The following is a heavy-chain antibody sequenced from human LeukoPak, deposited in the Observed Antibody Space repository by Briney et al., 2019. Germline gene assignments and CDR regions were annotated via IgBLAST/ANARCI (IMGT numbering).Heavy chain of an antibody. CDR3: STGPRSLIY. J-gene: IGHJ4*01. CDR1: GFTFSSYS. V-gene: IGHV3-21*04. Sequence: GGSLRLSCAASGFTFSSYSMNWVRQAPGKGLEWVSSISSSSSYIYYADSVKGRFTISRDNAKNSLYLQMNSLRPEDTALYYCSTGPRSLIYWGHGTLVTVSS. CDR2: ISSSSSYI.